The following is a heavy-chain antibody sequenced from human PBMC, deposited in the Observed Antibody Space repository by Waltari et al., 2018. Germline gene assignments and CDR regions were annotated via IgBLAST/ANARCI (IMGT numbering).Heavy chain of an antibody. Sequence: QVQLQESGPGLVKPSETLSLTCTVSGCSISSYYWSWIRQPPGKGLEWIGYIYYSGSTNYNPSLKSRVTISVDTSKNQFSLKLSSVTAADTAVYYCARTTIFGVVSPYYFDYWGQGTLVTVSS. D-gene: IGHD3-3*01. CDR3: ARTTIFGVVSPYYFDY. CDR1: GCSISSYY. V-gene: IGHV4-59*01. J-gene: IGHJ4*02. CDR2: IYYSGST.